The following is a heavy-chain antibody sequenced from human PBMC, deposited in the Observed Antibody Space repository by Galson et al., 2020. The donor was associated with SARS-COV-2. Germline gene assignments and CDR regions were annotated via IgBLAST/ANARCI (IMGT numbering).Heavy chain of an antibody. Sequence: SETLSLTCAVSGGSISSSSYYWGWIRQSPGKGLEWIGIIYYSGSTYYHWSLKSRITISVDTSKNQFSLKLTSVTAADTAVYYCAREENFFLVVTATRMCYFDYWGRGTLATVSS. J-gene: IGHJ4*02. V-gene: IGHV4-39*02. CDR3: AREENFFLVVTATRMCYFDY. CDR1: GGSISSSSYY. D-gene: IGHD2-21*02. CDR2: IYYSGST.